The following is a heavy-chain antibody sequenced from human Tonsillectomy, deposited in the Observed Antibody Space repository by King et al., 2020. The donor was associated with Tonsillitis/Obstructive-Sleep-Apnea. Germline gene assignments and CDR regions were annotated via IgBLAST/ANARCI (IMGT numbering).Heavy chain of an antibody. D-gene: IGHD3-9*01. V-gene: IGHV3-7*01. J-gene: IGHJ4*02. CDR2: IKQDGGEK. CDR3: VRSRIDWDGGN. Sequence: VQLVESGGGLVQPGGSLRLSCTASGFTFSDYWKNWVRQAPGKGLEWVANIKQDGGEKYYVESVKGRFTISRDNAKNSLYLQMNSLRVEDTAVYYCVRSRIDWDGGNWGQGTLVTVSS. CDR1: GFTFSDYW.